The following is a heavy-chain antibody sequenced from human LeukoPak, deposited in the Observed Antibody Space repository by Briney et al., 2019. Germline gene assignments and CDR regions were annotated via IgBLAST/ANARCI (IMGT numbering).Heavy chain of an antibody. CDR2: IYTSGST. CDR1: GGSISSYY. CDR3: ARSMAVTPYYYYYMDV. J-gene: IGHJ6*03. V-gene: IGHV4-4*07. D-gene: IGHD6-19*01. Sequence: SETLSLTCTVSGGSISSYYWSWIRQPAGKGLEWIGRIYTSGSTNYNPSLKSRVTMSVDTSKNQFSLKLSSVTAADTAVYYCARSMAVTPYYYYYMDVWGKGTTVTVSS.